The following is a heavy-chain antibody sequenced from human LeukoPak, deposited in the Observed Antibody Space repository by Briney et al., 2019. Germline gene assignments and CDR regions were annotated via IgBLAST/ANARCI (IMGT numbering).Heavy chain of an antibody. CDR3: ARDVKGVLRFLEWLLDNWFDP. D-gene: IGHD3-3*01. Sequence: ASVKVSCKDSGYTFTVYYMHWVRQAPGQGLEWMGWINPNSGGTNYAQKFQGRVTMTRDTSISTAYMELSRLRSDDTAVYYCARDVKGVLRFLEWLLDNWFDPWGQGTLVTVSS. CDR1: GYTFTVYY. J-gene: IGHJ5*02. V-gene: IGHV1-2*02. CDR2: INPNSGGT.